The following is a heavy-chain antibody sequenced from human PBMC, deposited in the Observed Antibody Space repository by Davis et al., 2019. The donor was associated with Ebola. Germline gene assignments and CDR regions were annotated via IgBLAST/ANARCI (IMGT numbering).Heavy chain of an antibody. J-gene: IGHJ4*02. D-gene: IGHD2-15*01. Sequence: PGGSLRLSCAASGFTFSSYAMSWVRQAPGRGLEWVSAISGSGGSTYYSDSVRGRFTISRDNSKNTLYLQMNSLRAEDTATYYCARYCHYTDCSYFDCWGQGTMVAVSS. V-gene: IGHV3-23*01. CDR2: ISGSGGST. CDR3: ARYCHYTDCSYFDC. CDR1: GFTFSSYA.